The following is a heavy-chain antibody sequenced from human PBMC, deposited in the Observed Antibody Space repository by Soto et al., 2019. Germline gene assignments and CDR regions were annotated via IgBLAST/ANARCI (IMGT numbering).Heavy chain of an antibody. J-gene: IGHJ4*02. Sequence: QVQLVQSGAEVKKPGASVKVSCKTSGHTLINHYMHWVRQAPGQGLDWLGKIDPSGNGTSYAERFQGRITLTSDTSTKTVYVELSSLRSEDTAIYYFAINYYDSSGYLYWGQGTLVTVSS. CDR1: GHTLINHY. CDR2: IDPSGNGT. CDR3: AINYYDSSGYLY. D-gene: IGHD3-22*01. V-gene: IGHV1-46*01.